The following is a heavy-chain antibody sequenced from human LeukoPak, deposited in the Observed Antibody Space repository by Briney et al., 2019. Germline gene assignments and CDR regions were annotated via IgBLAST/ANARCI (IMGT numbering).Heavy chain of an antibody. CDR3: AKGGKTIMCPTSCYDY. CDR2: LIENGATT. D-gene: IGHD2-2*01. Sequence: GGSLRLSCAASGFTFSSHAMSWVRRAPGKGLEWVSGLIENGATTYYADSVKGRFTISRDNSRNTMYLQMNSLRAEDTAVYYCAKGGKTIMCPTSCYDYWGQGTLVTVSS. CDR1: GFTFSSHA. V-gene: IGHV3-23*01. J-gene: IGHJ4*02.